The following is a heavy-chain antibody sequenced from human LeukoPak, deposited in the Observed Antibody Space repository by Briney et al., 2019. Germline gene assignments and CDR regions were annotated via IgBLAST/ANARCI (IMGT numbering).Heavy chain of an antibody. J-gene: IGHJ4*02. CDR1: GFTFSSYA. CDR3: AKDLMVRGVISLFDY. D-gene: IGHD3-10*01. CDR2: VSRSGGTT. V-gene: IGHV3-23*01. Sequence: GGSLRLSCAASGFTFSSYAMSWVRQAPGKGLEWVSGVSRSGGTTYYTDSVKGRSTISRDNSKNTLYLQMNSLRAEDTAVYYCAKDLMVRGVISLFDYWGQGTLVTVSS.